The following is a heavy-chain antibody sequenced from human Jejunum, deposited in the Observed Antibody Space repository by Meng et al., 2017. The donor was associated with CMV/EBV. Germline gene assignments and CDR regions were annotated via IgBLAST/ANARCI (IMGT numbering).Heavy chain of an antibody. CDR1: GYTVTNNN. CDR3: ARDGLNERYFDY. CDR2: INTNTGNP. D-gene: IGHD3-22*01. J-gene: IGHJ4*02. V-gene: IGHV7-4-1*02. Sequence: CKASGYTVTNNNVVRVRQAPGQGPEWMGWINTNTGNPTYARDFTGRFVFSLDTSVSTAYLQISSLKAEDTAVYYCARDGLNERYFDYWGQGTLVTVSS.